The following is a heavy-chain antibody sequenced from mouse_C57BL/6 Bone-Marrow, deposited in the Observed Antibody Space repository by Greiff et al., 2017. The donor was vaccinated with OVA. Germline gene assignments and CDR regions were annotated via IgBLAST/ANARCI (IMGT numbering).Heavy chain of an antibody. D-gene: IGHD1-3*01. V-gene: IGHV1-59*01. CDR1: GYTFTSYW. CDR3: ARVKTGNFDY. Sequence: QVQLKQPGAELVRPGTSVKLSCKASGYTFTSYWMHWVKQRPGQGLEWIGVIDPSDSYTNYNQKFKGKATLTVDTSSSTAYMQLSSLTSEDSAVYYCARVKTGNFDYWGQGTTLTVSS. J-gene: IGHJ2*01. CDR2: IDPSDSYT.